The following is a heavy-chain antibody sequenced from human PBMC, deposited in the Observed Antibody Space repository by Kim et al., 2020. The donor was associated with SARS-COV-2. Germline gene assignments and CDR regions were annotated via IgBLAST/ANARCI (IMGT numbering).Heavy chain of an antibody. J-gene: IGHJ3*02. Sequence: GGSLRLSCAASGFTFSSYAMSWVRQAPGKGLEWVSAISGSGGSTYYAASVKGRFTISRDNSKNTLYLQMNSLRAEDTAVYYCAKNGYCSSTSCSDDAFDIWGQGTIVTVSS. CDR2: ISGSGGST. V-gene: IGHV3-23*01. CDR1: GFTFSSYA. D-gene: IGHD2-2*03. CDR3: AKNGYCSSTSCSDDAFDI.